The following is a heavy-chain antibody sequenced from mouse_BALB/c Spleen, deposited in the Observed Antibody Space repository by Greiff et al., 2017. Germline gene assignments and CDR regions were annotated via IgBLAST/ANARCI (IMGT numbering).Heavy chain of an antibody. D-gene: IGHD3-2*02. CDR3: ARGGWGYFDV. J-gene: IGHJ1*01. CDR2: IKPNNGGT. Sequence: EVKLQQSGPELVKPGASVKISCKTSGYTFTEYTMHWVKQSHGKSLEGMGGIKPNNGGTSYNQKFKGKATLTVDKSSSTAYMELRSLTSEDSAVYYCARGGWGYFDVWGAGTTVTVSS. V-gene: IGHV1-18*01. CDR1: GYTFTEYT.